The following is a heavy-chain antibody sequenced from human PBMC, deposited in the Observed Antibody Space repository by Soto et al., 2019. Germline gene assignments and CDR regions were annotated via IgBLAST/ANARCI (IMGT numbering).Heavy chain of an antibody. CDR3: AKGDSSSWYYLPVAFDY. CDR1: GFTFSSYA. CDR2: ISGSGGST. Sequence: GGSLRLSCAASGFTFSSYAMSWVRQAPGKGLEWVSAISGSGGSTYYADSVKGRFTISRDNSKNTLYLQMNSLRAEDTAVYYCAKGDSSSWYYLPVAFDYWGQGTLVTVSS. D-gene: IGHD6-13*01. J-gene: IGHJ4*02. V-gene: IGHV3-23*01.